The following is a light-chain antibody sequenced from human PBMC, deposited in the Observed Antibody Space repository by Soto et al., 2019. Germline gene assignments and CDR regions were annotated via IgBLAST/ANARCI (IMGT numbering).Light chain of an antibody. CDR2: EVT. CDR1: RNDVGGHKF. J-gene: IGLJ3*02. CDR3: SSYGGNTNFVL. V-gene: IGLV2-8*01. Sequence: SALTQPPSASGSPGQSVTISCTGSRNDVGGHKFVSWYQHHPGQAPKLLIYEVTQRPSGVPHRFSGSKSDNTASLTVSGLQPEDEADYYCSSYGGNTNFVLFGGGTQLTVL.